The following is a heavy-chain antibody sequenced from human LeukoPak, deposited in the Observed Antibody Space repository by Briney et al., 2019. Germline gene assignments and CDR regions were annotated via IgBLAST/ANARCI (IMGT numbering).Heavy chain of an antibody. V-gene: IGHV1-69*02. CDR1: GITFSKNC. D-gene: IGHD2-2*01. CDR3: ARIKAVGVPVAIDAYYSYGMDV. J-gene: IGHJ6*02. CDR2: FIPMVGVA. Sequence: ASVKVSCKASGITFSKNCISWVRQAPGQGPEWMGRFIPMVGVAAYAQKFQGRTTITEDRSANTAFMELSSLTSEDTAVYYCARIKAVGVPVAIDAYYSYGMDVWGQGTAVAVSS.